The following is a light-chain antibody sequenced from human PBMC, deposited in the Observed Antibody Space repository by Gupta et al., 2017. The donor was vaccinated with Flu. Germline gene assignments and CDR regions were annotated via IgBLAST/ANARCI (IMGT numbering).Light chain of an antibody. CDR3: SSYAGSNNFKV. CDR1: GRDVGAYNY. V-gene: IGLV2-8*01. J-gene: IGLJ3*02. CDR2: EVS. Sequence: VTISCTGTGRDVGAYNYVSWYQQYPGKAPKLLIYEVSSRPSGVPDRFSGSKSGNTASLTVSGLQAEDEADYYGSSYAGSNNFKVFGGGTKLTVL.